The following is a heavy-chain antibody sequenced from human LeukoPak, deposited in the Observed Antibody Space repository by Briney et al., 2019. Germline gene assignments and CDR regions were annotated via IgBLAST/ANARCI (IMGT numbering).Heavy chain of an antibody. D-gene: IGHD1-7*01. CDR3: ARDYWWKYDY. J-gene: IGHJ4*02. Sequence: GGSVRLSRAASGLTLRDYAMLWVRQAPGKGLEWVAVISKDGSDKYYPGSLRGRFTISRDNSNNTFYLQMDSLRAEDTAIYYCARDYWWKYDYWGQGTLVTVSS. CDR2: ISKDGSDK. CDR1: GLTLRDYA. V-gene: IGHV3-30-3*01.